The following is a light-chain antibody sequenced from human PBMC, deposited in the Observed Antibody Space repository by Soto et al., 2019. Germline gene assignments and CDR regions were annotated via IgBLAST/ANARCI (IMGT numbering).Light chain of an antibody. V-gene: IGKV3-11*01. Sequence: EIVLTQSPATLSLSPGDRATLSCRASQSVSSYLAWYQQKPGQAPRLLIYDASNRATGIPARFSGSGSGTDFTLTISSLEPEDFAVYYCQQRSNFLTFGGGTKVESK. CDR3: QQRSNFLT. J-gene: IGKJ4*01. CDR1: QSVSSY. CDR2: DAS.